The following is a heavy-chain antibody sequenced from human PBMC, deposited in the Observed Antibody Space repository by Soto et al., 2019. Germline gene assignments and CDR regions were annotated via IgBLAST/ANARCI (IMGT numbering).Heavy chain of an antibody. CDR2: IYWDDDQ. CDR1: GFSLNTYGVS. D-gene: IGHD6-19*01. V-gene: IGHV2-5*02. J-gene: IGHJ5*02. CDR3: AHAYTGSDWFQNWFDP. Sequence: QITLKESGPTLVKPTQTLTLTCTFSGFSLNTYGVSVGWIRQSPGKALEWLALIYWDDDQRYSPSLKSRLTLDKDTSKNQVILTMTNMDPVDTATYYCAHAYTGSDWFQNWFDPWGQGNLVIVSS.